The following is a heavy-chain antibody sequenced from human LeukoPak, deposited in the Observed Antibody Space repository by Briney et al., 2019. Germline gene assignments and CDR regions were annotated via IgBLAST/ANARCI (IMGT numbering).Heavy chain of an antibody. V-gene: IGHV3-7*01. CDR3: ARDREEMVRAPYAFGI. Sequence: PGGSLRLSCAASGFTFSKYWMTWVRQAPGKGLEWVANIKQDESEKYYAGSVKGRFSVSRDNGKSSLYLQMNSLRAEDTAVYYCARDREEMVRAPYAFGIWGQGTMVTVSS. J-gene: IGHJ3*02. D-gene: IGHD3-10*01. CDR2: IKQDESEK. CDR1: GFTFSKYW.